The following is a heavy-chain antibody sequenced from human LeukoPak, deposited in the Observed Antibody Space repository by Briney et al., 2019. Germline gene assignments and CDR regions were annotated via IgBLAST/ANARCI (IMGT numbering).Heavy chain of an antibody. CDR3: ARGRHYYDYVWGSYRQYYFDY. CDR1: GGSFSGYY. Sequence: PSGTLSLTCAVYGGSFSGYYWSWIRQPPGKGLEWIGEINHSGSTNYNPSLKSRVTISVDTSKNQFSLKLSSVTAADTAVYYCARGRHYYDYVWGSYRQYYFDYWGQGTLVTVSS. D-gene: IGHD3-16*02. J-gene: IGHJ4*02. V-gene: IGHV4-34*01. CDR2: INHSGST.